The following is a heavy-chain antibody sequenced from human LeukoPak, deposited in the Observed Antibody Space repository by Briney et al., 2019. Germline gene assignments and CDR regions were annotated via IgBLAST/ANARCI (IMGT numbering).Heavy chain of an antibody. CDR3: ARDARGGIVTPEY. D-gene: IGHD1-26*01. J-gene: IGHJ4*02. CDR1: GFTFSSYS. CDR2: ISSSGSHM. V-gene: IGHV3-21*04. Sequence: GGSLRLSCAASGFTFSSYSMNWVRQAPGKGLEWVSSISSSGSHMYYADSVKGRFTISRDNAKNSLYLQMNSLRPDDTAVYYCARDARGGIVTPEYWGQGTLVTVSS.